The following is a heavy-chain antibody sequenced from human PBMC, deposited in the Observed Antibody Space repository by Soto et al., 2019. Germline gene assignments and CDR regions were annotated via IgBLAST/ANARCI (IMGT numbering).Heavy chain of an antibody. CDR1: GFTFSNAW. Sequence: GGSLRLSCAASGFTFSNAWMSWVRQAPGKGLEWVGRIKSKTDGGTTDYAAPVKGRFTISRDDSKNTLYLQMNSLKTEDTAVYYCTTTEWGWGLWDNSPYYYYMDVWGKGTTVTV. CDR3: TTTEWGWGLWDNSPYYYYMDV. J-gene: IGHJ6*03. V-gene: IGHV3-15*01. CDR2: IKSKTDGGTT. D-gene: IGHD1-20*01.